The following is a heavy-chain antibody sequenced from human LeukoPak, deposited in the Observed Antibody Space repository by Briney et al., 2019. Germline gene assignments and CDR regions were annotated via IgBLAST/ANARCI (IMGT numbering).Heavy chain of an antibody. CDR1: GESISGFY. V-gene: IGHV4-59*01. J-gene: IGHJ4*02. Sequence: SETLSLTCTVSGESISGFYWTWIRQPPGKGLEWIGYIYYSGSTNYNPSLKSRVTISVDTSKNQFSLKLSSVTAADTAVYYCARVITVRGVIFDYWGQGTLVTVSS. CDR2: IYYSGST. D-gene: IGHD3-16*01. CDR3: ARVITVRGVIFDY.